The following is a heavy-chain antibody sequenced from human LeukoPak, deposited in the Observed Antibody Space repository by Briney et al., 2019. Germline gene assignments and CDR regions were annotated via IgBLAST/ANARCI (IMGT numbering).Heavy chain of an antibody. Sequence: GGSLRLSCAASGFTFSNYALHWVRQAPGKGLEWVAVILHDGSNKYADSVKGRFTISRDNSKNTLFLQMNSLSVEDTAVYSCARGLMIRGVADYWGQGTLVIVSS. J-gene: IGHJ4*02. D-gene: IGHD3-10*01. CDR3: ARGLMIRGVADY. CDR2: ILHDGSNK. CDR1: GFTFSNYA. V-gene: IGHV3-30*04.